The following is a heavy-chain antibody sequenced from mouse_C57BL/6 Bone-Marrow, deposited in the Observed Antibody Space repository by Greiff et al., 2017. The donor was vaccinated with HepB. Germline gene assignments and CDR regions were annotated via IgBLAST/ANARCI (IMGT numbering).Heavy chain of an antibody. D-gene: IGHD1-1*01. V-gene: IGHV14-4*01. J-gene: IGHJ4*01. CDR3: TTITTVAMDY. CDR1: GFNIKDDY. CDR2: IDPENGDT. Sequence: EVQLQESGAELVRPGASVKLSCTASGFNIKDDYMHWVKQRPEQGLEWIGWIDPENGDTEYASKFQGKATITADTSSNTAYLQLSSLTSEDTAVYYCTTITTVAMDYWGQGTSVTVSS.